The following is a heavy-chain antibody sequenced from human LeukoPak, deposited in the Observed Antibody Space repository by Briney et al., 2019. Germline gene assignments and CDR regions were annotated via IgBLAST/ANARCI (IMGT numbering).Heavy chain of an antibody. CDR3: ARQRGSGRLDY. V-gene: IGHV3-7*01. Sequence: GGSLRLSCAASRFTLSNYWMSWVRQAAGKGLEWVANIKQDGSETYYVDSVKGRFTISRDNAKNSLSLQMNSLRAEDTAVYYCARQRGSGRLDYWGQGTLVTVSS. J-gene: IGHJ4*02. D-gene: IGHD6-19*01. CDR2: IKQDGSET. CDR1: RFTLSNYW.